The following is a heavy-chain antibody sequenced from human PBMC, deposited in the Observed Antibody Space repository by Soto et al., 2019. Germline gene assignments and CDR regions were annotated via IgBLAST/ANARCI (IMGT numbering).Heavy chain of an antibody. CDR3: ARFNRLRDSNAFDI. D-gene: IGHD2-21*02. J-gene: IGHJ3*02. CDR1: GGSFSGYY. CDR2: INHSGST. Sequence: QVQLQQWGAGLLKPSETLSLTCAGYGGSFSGYYWSWIRQPPGKGLEWIGEINHSGSTNYNPSLKSRVTISGDTSKNQFSMKRSSVTAADTAVYYCARFNRLRDSNAFDIWGQGTMVTVSS. V-gene: IGHV4-34*01.